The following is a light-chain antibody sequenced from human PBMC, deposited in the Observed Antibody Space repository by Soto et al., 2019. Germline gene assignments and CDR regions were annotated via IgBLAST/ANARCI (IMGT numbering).Light chain of an antibody. J-gene: IGKJ5*01. CDR3: QQYHSDPIT. Sequence: DFVMTQSPDSLAVSLGGRATMNCKSRQTVLSNSNNKNYLAWFQQKPGQPPKLLISWASIRESGVPDRFSGSGSGTDFTLTISSLQAEDVAVYYCQQYHSDPITFGQGTRLEIK. CDR2: WAS. V-gene: IGKV4-1*01. CDR1: QTVLSNSNNKNY.